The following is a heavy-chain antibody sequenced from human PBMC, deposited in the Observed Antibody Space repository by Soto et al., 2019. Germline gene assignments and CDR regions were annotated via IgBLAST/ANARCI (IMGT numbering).Heavy chain of an antibody. D-gene: IGHD6-13*01. J-gene: IGHJ6*02. CDR1: GYSFTSYW. Sequence: GESLKISCKGSGYSFTSYWIGWVRQMPGKGLEWMGIIYPGDSDTRYSPSFQGQVTISADKSIRTAYLQWSSLKASDTAMYYCARAASTDYCYYGMDVWGQGNTVTFSS. V-gene: IGHV5-51*01. CDR3: ARAASTDYCYYGMDV. CDR2: IYPGDSDT.